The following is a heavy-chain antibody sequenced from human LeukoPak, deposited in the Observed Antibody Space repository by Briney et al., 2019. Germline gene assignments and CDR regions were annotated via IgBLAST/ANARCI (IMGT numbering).Heavy chain of an antibody. D-gene: IGHD1-20*01. J-gene: IGHJ4*02. V-gene: IGHV1-2*02. CDR2: INPKSGGT. CDR1: GYTFIGYY. CDR3: ARDSNWNSFDY. Sequence: GASVKVSCKASGYTFIGYYMQWVRQAPRQGPEWMGWINPKSGGTNYAQKFQGRVTMTRDTSISTAYMELSRLRSDDTAVYYCARDSNWNSFDYWGQGTLVTVSS.